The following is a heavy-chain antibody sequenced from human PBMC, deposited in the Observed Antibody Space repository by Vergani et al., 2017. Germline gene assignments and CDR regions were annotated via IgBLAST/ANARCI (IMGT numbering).Heavy chain of an antibody. D-gene: IGHD1-26*01. CDR3: ARGRLKIEGVNSNWFDP. J-gene: IGHJ5*02. V-gene: IGHV1-18*01. CDR2: ISGSNGNT. CDR1: GYTFTTSG. Sequence: QVQLLQSGTEVKKPGASVKVSCKASGYTFTTSGISWVRQAPGQGLEWMGWISGSNGNTNYAQKLLGRVTMTTDRSTSTAYMELRSLRSDDTAVYYCARGRLKIEGVNSNWFDPWGQGTLVTVSS.